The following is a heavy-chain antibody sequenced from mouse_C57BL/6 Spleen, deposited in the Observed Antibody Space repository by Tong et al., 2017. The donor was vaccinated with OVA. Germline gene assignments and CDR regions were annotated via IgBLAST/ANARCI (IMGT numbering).Heavy chain of an antibody. V-gene: IGHV5-6*03. CDR3: ARRGEGYFDY. CDR2: ISSGGSYT. Sequence: EVQLQESGGGLVKPGGSLKLSCAASGFTFSSYAMSWVRQTPEKRLEWVATISSGGSYTYYPDSVKGRFTISRDNAKNTLYLQRSSLKAEERAVNYCARRGEGYFDYWGQGTTLTVSS. J-gene: IGHJ2*01. CDR1: GFTFSSYA.